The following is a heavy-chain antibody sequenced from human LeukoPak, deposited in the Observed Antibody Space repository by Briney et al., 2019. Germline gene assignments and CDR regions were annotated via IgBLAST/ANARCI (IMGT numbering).Heavy chain of an antibody. Sequence: GGSLRLSCAASGFTFSSYAMHWVRQAPGKGLEWVALISYDGSNKYYADSVKGRFTISRDDSKNTLYLQMNSLRAEDTAVYYCARDFSLQLFDYWGQGTLVAVFS. J-gene: IGHJ4*02. D-gene: IGHD5-24*01. CDR3: ARDFSLQLFDY. V-gene: IGHV3-30-3*01. CDR2: ISYDGSNK. CDR1: GFTFSSYA.